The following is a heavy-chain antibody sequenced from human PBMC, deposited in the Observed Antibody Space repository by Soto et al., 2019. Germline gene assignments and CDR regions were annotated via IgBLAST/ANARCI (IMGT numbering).Heavy chain of an antibody. CDR3: ARDLRRLLFGVVMAPHTSLSN. D-gene: IGHD3-3*01. CDR1: GYTFTSYG. Sequence: ASVKVSCKASGYTFTSYGISWVRQAPGQGLEWMGWISAYNGNTNYAQKLQGRVTMTTDTSTSTAYMELRSLRSDDTAVYYCARDLRRLLFGVVMAPHTSLSNWGQGTLVTVSS. CDR2: ISAYNGNT. V-gene: IGHV1-18*01. J-gene: IGHJ4*02.